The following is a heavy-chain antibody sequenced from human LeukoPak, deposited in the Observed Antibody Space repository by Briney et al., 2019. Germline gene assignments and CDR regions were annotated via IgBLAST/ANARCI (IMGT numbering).Heavy chain of an antibody. D-gene: IGHD7-27*01. Sequence: ASVKVSCKASGYTFTGYYMHWVRQAPGQGLEWMGWINPNSGGTNYAQKFQGRVTMTRDTSIRTAYMELSRLRSDDTAVYYCARALGISHGFDYWGQGTLVTVSS. J-gene: IGHJ4*02. CDR1: GYTFTGYY. CDR2: INPNSGGT. CDR3: ARALGISHGFDY. V-gene: IGHV1-2*02.